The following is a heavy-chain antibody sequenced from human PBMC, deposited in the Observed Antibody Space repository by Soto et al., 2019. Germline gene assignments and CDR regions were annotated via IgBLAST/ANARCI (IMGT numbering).Heavy chain of an antibody. V-gene: IGHV4-31*02. D-gene: IGHD2-8*01. J-gene: IGHJ6*02. CDR3: ARAPGRMMNALRYYYGLDV. Sequence: QVQLQESGPGLVKPSETLSFTCNVSGGSISSGGYYWIWIRQLPGKGLEWIGYIYHRGGTYYNPALKRRITITVDTSKKQFSLKMTSVTAADTAVYFCARAPGRMMNALRYYYGLDVWGQGTTVTVSS. CDR2: IYHRGGT. CDR1: GGSISSGGYY.